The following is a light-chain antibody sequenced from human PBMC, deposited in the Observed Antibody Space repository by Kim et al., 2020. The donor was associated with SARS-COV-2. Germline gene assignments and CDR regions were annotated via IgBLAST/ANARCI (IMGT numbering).Light chain of an antibody. J-gene: IGKJ5*01. V-gene: IGKV4-1*01. CDR2: WAS. CDR3: QQYYNSPIT. CDR1: QSLLYTSNNQNY. Sequence: DIVMTQSPDFLAVSLGERATINCKSSQSLLYTSNNQNYMAWYQQKPGQPPILLIHWASTRHSGVPDRFSGSGSGTDFTLTISSLQAEDVAVYYCQQYYNSPITFGQGTRLEIK.